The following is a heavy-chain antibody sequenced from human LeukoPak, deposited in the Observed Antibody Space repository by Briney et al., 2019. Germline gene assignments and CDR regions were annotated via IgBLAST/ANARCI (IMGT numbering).Heavy chain of an antibody. Sequence: GGSLRLSCIASGLTFGDYAMSWIRQAPGKGLEWVSYISGSSSYTNYADSVKGRFTISRDNAKNSLYLQMNSLRAEDTAVYYCARILRSGYCSGGSCYSDYWGQGTLVTVSS. J-gene: IGHJ4*02. D-gene: IGHD2-15*01. CDR2: ISGSSSYT. CDR3: ARILRSGYCSGGSCYSDY. V-gene: IGHV3-11*06. CDR1: GLTFGDYA.